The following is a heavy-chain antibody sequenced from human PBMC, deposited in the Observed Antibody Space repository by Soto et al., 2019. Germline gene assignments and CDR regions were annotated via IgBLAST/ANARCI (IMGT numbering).Heavy chain of an antibody. CDR3: ARSQEAAGHFDY. J-gene: IGHJ4*02. D-gene: IGHD6-13*01. CDR1: GYSFTSYY. V-gene: IGHV1-46*01. CDR2: INPSGGST. Sequence: ASVKVSCKASGYSFTSYYMYWVRQAPGQGLECMGIINPSGGSTSYAQKFQGRVTMTRDTSTSTVYMELSSLRYEDTAVYYCARSQEAAGHFDYWGQGTLVTVSA.